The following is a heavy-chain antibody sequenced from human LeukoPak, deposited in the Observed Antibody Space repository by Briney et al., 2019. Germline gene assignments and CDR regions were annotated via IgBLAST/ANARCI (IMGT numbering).Heavy chain of an antibody. CDR3: AGTHSNLNYYFDY. Sequence: PGRSLRLSCAASGFTFSSYAMHWVRQAPGKGLEWVAVISYDGSNKYYADSVKGRFTIFRDNSKNTLYLQMNSLRAEDTAVYYCAGTHSNLNYYFDYWGQGTLVTVSS. D-gene: IGHD1-1*01. CDR1: GFTFSSYA. J-gene: IGHJ4*02. CDR2: ISYDGSNK. V-gene: IGHV3-30-3*01.